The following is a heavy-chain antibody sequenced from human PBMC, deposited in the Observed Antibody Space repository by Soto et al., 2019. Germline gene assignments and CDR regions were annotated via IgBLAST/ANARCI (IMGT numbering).Heavy chain of an antibody. D-gene: IGHD2-15*01. J-gene: IGHJ3*02. V-gene: IGHV3-66*01. CDR3: AREPRYCRGGSCSITGDAYDI. Sequence: PGGSLRLSCTASGSIVSDTYVNWVRQAPGKGLEWASVISNRGDTHYADSVRGRFSLSRDISDNTLHLQMNNLRVEDTAVYYCAREPRYCRGGSCSITGDAYDIWGQGTMVTVSS. CDR1: GSIVSDTY. CDR2: ISNRGDT.